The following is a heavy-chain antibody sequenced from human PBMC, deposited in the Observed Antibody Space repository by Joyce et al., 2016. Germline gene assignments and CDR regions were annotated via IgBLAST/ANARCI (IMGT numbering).Heavy chain of an antibody. CDR2: INLNTGGT. CDR3: TREAY. CDR1: GYTFTDYY. V-gene: IGHV1-2*02. J-gene: IGHJ4*02. Sequence: QVQLVQSGAELKKPGASVKVSCKASGYTFTDYYIHWVRQAPGQGLEWRGWINLNTGGTNYAQKFQGRVTMNGDTSISTAYMALTRLRSDDTAVYYCTREAYWGQGTLVTVSS.